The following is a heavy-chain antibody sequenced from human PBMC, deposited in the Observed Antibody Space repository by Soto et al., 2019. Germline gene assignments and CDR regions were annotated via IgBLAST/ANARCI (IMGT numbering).Heavy chain of an antibody. V-gene: IGHV3-33*01. Sequence: GGSLRLSCAASGFTFSSYGMHWVRQAPGKGLEWVAVIWYDGSNKYYADSVKGRFTISRDNSKNTLYLQMNSLRAEDTAVYYCARFDDSDAFDIWGQGTMVTVSS. CDR1: GFTFSSYG. CDR2: IWYDGSNK. J-gene: IGHJ3*02. CDR3: ARFDDSDAFDI. D-gene: IGHD3-3*01.